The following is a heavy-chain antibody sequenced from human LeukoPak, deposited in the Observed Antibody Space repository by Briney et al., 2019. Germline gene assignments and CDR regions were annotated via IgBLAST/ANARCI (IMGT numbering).Heavy chain of an antibody. D-gene: IGHD3-10*01. CDR3: ARDRVTMVRGAYFDY. Sequence: PSETLSLTCTVSGGSISSSSYYWGWIRQPPGKGLEWIGSIYYSGSTYYNPSLKSRVTISVDTSKNQFSLKLSSVTTADTAVYYCARDRVTMVRGAYFDYWGQGTLVTVSS. V-gene: IGHV4-39*07. J-gene: IGHJ4*02. CDR1: GGSISSSSYY. CDR2: IYYSGST.